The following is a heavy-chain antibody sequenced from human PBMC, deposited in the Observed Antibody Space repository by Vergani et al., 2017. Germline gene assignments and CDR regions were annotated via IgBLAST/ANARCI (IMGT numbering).Heavy chain of an antibody. CDR1: GMSISNNNYY. Sequence: QLQLQESGPRLVKPSETLSLTCSLSGMSISNNNYYWGWIRQPPGKGLEWIGYIYYSGSTYYNPSLKSRVTISVDTSKNQFSLKLSSVTAADTAVYYCARERIVVVVAANYYYYYGMDVWGQGP. J-gene: IGHJ6*02. CDR3: ARERIVVVVAANYYYYYGMDV. D-gene: IGHD2-15*01. CDR2: IYYSGST. V-gene: IGHV4-30-4*08.